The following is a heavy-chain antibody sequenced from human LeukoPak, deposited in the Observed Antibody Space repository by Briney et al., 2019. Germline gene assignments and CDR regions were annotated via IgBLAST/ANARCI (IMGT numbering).Heavy chain of an antibody. Sequence: ASVKASCKASGYTFTGYYMHWVRQAPGQGLEWMGIINPSGGSTSYAQKFQGRVTMTKDTSTSTVYMELSSLRSEDTAVYYCARARSESNGLGIDYWGQGTLVTVPS. V-gene: IGHV1-46*01. CDR2: INPSGGST. J-gene: IGHJ4*02. CDR3: ARARSESNGLGIDY. D-gene: IGHD3-10*01. CDR1: GYTFTGYY.